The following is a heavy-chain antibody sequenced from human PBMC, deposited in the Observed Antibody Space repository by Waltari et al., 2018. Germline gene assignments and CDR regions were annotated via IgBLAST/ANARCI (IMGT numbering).Heavy chain of an antibody. CDR3: ARGFGHRIAAAGHFDY. D-gene: IGHD6-13*01. V-gene: IGHV3-11*01. J-gene: IGHJ4*02. CDR1: GFTVSSNY. CDR2: ISSSGSTI. Sequence: VQLVESGGGLIQPGGSLRLSCAASGFTVSSNYMRWIRQAPGKGLEWVSYISSSGSTIYYADSVKGRFTISRDYAKNSLYLQMNSLRAEDTAVYYCARGFGHRIAAAGHFDYWGQGTLVTVSS.